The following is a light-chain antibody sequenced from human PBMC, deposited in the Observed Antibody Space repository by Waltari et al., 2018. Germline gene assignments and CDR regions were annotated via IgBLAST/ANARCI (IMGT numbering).Light chain of an antibody. V-gene: IGLV2-14*01. Sequence: QSALTQPASVSGSPGQSITISCTGNSSDIWDSKYGSWYQQYPDKAPKLIIYEVRNRPSGVSNRFSGSKSGNTASLSISGLQAEDESDYYCSSFTSTNTLLFGGGTKLTVL. J-gene: IGLJ3*02. CDR3: SSFTSTNTLL. CDR2: EVR. CDR1: SSDIWDSKY.